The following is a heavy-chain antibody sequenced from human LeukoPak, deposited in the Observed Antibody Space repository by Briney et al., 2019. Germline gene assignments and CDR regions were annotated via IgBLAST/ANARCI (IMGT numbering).Heavy chain of an antibody. V-gene: IGHV4-59*01. D-gene: IGHD1-26*01. CDR1: GGSISSYY. Sequence: PSETLSLTCTVSGGSISSYYWSWIRQPPGKGLEWIGYIDYSGSTNYNPSLKSRVTISVDTSKNQFSLKLSSVTAADTAVYYCASSSGSLDYWGQGTLVTVSS. J-gene: IGHJ4*02. CDR3: ASSSGSLDY. CDR2: IDYSGST.